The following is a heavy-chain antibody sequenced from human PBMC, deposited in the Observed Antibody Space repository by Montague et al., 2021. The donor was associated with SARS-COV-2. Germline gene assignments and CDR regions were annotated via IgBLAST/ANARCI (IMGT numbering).Heavy chain of an antibody. CDR1: GGPISGSSDY. J-gene: IGHJ4*02. V-gene: IGHV4-39*01. CDR2: VYYSGNT. CDR3: ARREYSYGWGD. Sequence: SETLSLTCTVTGGPISGSSDYWGWIRQSPGKGLEWIASVYYSGNTYYSPSLKSRLTISVDTSKNQFSLKLTSVTAADTALYYCARREYSYGWGDWGQGTLVTVSS. D-gene: IGHD5-18*01.